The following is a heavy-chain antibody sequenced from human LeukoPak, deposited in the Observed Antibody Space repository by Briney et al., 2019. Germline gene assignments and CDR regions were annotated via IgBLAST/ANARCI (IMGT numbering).Heavy chain of an antibody. CDR2: ISGHNADT. D-gene: IGHD1-26*01. Sequence: ASVKVSCKASGYNFASYVVSGVRQAPGQGLEWMGWISGHNADTNYAQKVQGRVSMTTDTSTSTAYLELRSLTSDDTAVYFCARDRYGFRSGSYDYWGQGTLVTVSS. CDR3: ARDRYGFRSGSYDY. CDR1: GYNFASYV. V-gene: IGHV1-18*01. J-gene: IGHJ4*02.